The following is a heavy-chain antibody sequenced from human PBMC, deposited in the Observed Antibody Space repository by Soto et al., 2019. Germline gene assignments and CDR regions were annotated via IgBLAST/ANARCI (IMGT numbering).Heavy chain of an antibody. J-gene: IGHJ4*02. CDR2: IWYDGSNK. D-gene: IGHD2-2*01. V-gene: IGHV3-33*01. CDR1: GFTFSSYG. Sequence: QVQLVESGGGVVQPGRSLRLSCAASGFTFSSYGMHWVRQAPGKGLEWVAVIWYDGSNKYYADSGKGRFTISRDNSKHPLELSMHSLRAEDTAADYCARVGMYCISTSGFVFYYWGQGTLVTVSS. CDR3: ARVGMYCISTSGFVFYY.